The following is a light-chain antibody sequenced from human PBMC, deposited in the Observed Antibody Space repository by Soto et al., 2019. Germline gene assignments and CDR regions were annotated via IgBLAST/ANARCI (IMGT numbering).Light chain of an antibody. V-gene: IGKV3-15*01. CDR1: QSVSST. J-gene: IGKJ1*01. CDR2: GAS. CDR3: QQYIYWPWT. Sequence: EIVMTQSPATLSVSPGERATLSCRASQSVSSTLAWYQQKPGQAPRLLIYGASTRATGIPARFSGSGSGTEFTLTNSSLQSEDFAVYYCQQYIYWPWTFGQGTKVEIK.